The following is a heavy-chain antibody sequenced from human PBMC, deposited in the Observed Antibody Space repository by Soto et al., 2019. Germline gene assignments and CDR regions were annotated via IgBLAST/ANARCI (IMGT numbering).Heavy chain of an antibody. D-gene: IGHD2-21*01. J-gene: IGHJ4*02. CDR2: ISAYNGNT. Sequence: ASVKVSCKASGYTFTSYGISWVRQAPGQGLEWMGWISAYNGNTNYAQKLQGRVTMTTDTSTSTAYMELRSLRSDDTAVYYCASQLFRGLMPTAPGGGYFDNWGQGSLVTVSS. CDR3: ASQLFRGLMPTAPGGGYFDN. CDR1: GYTFTSYG. V-gene: IGHV1-18*01.